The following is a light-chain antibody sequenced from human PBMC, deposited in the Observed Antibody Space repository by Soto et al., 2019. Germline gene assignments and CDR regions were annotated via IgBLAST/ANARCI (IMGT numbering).Light chain of an antibody. CDR1: PSVSSN. Sequence: IVMTQSPATLSVSPGERATLSCWASPSVSSNLAWYQQKPGQAPRLLIYSASTRATGIPARFSGSGSGTEFTLTISSLQSEDFAVYCCQQYNNWPPWTFGHGTKVEIK. CDR2: SAS. J-gene: IGKJ1*01. CDR3: QQYNNWPPWT. V-gene: IGKV3-15*01.